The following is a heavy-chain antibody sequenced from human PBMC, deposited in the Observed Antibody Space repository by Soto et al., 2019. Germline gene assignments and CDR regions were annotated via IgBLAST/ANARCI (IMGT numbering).Heavy chain of an antibody. D-gene: IGHD3-16*02. V-gene: IGHV2-70*01. CDR2: IDWDDDK. Sequence: SGPTLVNPTQTLTLTCTFSGFSLSTSGMCESWLRQPPGKALEWLALIDWDDDKYYSTSLKTRLTISKDTSKTQAVLTVTNMDPVNTATYFWARLSYRSLNLDSWGQEXLVTVS. CDR3: ARLSYRSLNLDS. CDR1: GFSLSTSGMC. J-gene: IGHJ4*02.